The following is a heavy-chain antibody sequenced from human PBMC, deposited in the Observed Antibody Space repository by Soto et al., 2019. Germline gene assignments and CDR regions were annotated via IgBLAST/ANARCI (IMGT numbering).Heavy chain of an antibody. CDR1: GGTFSTYA. D-gene: IGHD3-9*01. CDR3: ARDPDGNDETTGYYPPGFDP. CDR2: IIPVFGTP. J-gene: IGHJ5*02. Sequence: QVRLVQSGAEVKRPGSSVKVSCTASGGTFSTYALSWVRQAPGQGLEWMGGIIPVFGTPALAPKFQGRVTITADKSTSTADLEVYSLRSEDTGMYYWARDPDGNDETTGYYPPGFDPWGQGTLVTVSS. V-gene: IGHV1-69*06.